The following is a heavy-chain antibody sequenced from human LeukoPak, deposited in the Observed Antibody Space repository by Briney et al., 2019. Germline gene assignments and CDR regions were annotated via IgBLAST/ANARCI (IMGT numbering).Heavy chain of an antibody. CDR3: AKSSGYYYDSSGYVPFDY. CDR2: ISGSGGST. CDR1: GFTFSSYA. Sequence: GGSLRLSCAASGFTFSSYAMSWVRQAPGKGLEWVSAISGSGGSTYYADSVKGWFTISRDNSKNTLYLQMNSLRAEDTAVYYCAKSSGYYYDSSGYVPFDYWGQGTLVTVSS. D-gene: IGHD3-22*01. V-gene: IGHV3-23*01. J-gene: IGHJ4*02.